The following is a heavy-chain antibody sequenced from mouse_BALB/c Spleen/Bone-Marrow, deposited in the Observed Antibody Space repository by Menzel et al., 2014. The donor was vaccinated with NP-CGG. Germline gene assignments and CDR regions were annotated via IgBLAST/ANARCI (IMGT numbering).Heavy chain of an antibody. CDR3: AGTWDAMDY. Sequence: EERRVGYGGSLGRPGGHLKISCAASGFTFSDYYMYWVRQTPEKRLEWVATISDGGTYTYYPDSVRGRFTISRDNAKNNLYLQMSSLKSEDTAMYYCAGTWDAMDYWGQGTSVTVSS. CDR1: GFTFSDYY. J-gene: IGHJ4*01. V-gene: IGHV5-4*02. CDR2: ISDGGTYT. D-gene: IGHD3-3*01.